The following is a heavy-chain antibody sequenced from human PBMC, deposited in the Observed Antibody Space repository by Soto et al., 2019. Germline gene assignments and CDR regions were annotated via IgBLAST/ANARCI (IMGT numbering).Heavy chain of an antibody. CDR2: IYTSGST. CDR1: GGSISSYY. V-gene: IGHV4-4*07. J-gene: IGHJ4*02. Sequence: QVQLQESGPGLVKPSETLSLTCTVSGGSISSYYWSWLRQPAGKGLAWIGRIYTSGSTHYNPSLKSRVTMSVDTSKTQFSLNLSSVTAADTAVYYCARASSGGSGYGTLDYWGQGTLVTVSS. CDR3: ARASSGGSGYGTLDY. D-gene: IGHD2-15*01.